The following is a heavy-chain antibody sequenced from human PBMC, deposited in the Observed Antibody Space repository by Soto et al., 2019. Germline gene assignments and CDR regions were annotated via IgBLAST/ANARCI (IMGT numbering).Heavy chain of an antibody. V-gene: IGHV1-24*01. Sequence: ASVKVSCTVSGYTLTELSMHWVRQAPGKGLEWMGGFDPEDGETIYAQKFQGRVTMTEDTSTDTAYMELSSLRSEDTAVYYCATGRRGWYEVGIGYWGQGTLVTVSS. J-gene: IGHJ4*02. D-gene: IGHD6-19*01. CDR2: FDPEDGET. CDR1: GYTLTELS. CDR3: ATGRRGWYEVGIGY.